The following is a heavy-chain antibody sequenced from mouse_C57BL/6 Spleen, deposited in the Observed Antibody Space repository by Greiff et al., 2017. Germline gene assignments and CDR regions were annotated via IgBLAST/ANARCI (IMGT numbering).Heavy chain of an antibody. J-gene: IGHJ4*01. D-gene: IGHD2-5*01. CDR2: INPSSGYT. Sequence: QVQLQQSGAELAKPGASVKLSCKASGYTFTSYWMHWVKQRPGQGLEWIGYINPSSGYTKYNQKFKDKATLTADKSSSTAYMQLSSLTYEDSAVYYCARAYYSNLYARDYWGQGTSVTVSS. V-gene: IGHV1-7*01. CDR1: GYTFTSYW. CDR3: ARAYYSNLYARDY.